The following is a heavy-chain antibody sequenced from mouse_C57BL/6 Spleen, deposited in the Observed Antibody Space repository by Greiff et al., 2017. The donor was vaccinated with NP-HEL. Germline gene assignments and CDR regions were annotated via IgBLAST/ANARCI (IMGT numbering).Heavy chain of an antibody. D-gene: IGHD2-4*01. CDR3: ARSYYDYDVAY. CDR1: GYAFSSSW. J-gene: IGHJ3*01. V-gene: IGHV1-82*01. Sequence: VQLQQSGPELVKPGASVKISCKASGYAFSSSWLNWVKPRPGTGLEWIGRIYPGDGDTNYNGKFKGKATLTADKSSSTAYMQLSSLTSEDSAVYFCARSYYDYDVAYWGQGTLVTVSA. CDR2: IYPGDGDT.